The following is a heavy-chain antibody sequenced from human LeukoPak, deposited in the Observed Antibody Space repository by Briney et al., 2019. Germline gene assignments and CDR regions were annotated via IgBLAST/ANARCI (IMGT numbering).Heavy chain of an antibody. CDR1: GYTFTSYY. Sequence: GASVKVSCKASGYTFTSYYMHWVRQAPGQGLEWMGIINPSGGGTSYAQKFQGRVTMTRDTPTSTVYMELSSLRSEDTAVYYCARVPSPSSGWKGAWFDPWGQGTLVTVSS. CDR3: ARVPSPSSGWKGAWFDP. CDR2: INPSGGGT. V-gene: IGHV1-46*01. D-gene: IGHD6-19*01. J-gene: IGHJ5*02.